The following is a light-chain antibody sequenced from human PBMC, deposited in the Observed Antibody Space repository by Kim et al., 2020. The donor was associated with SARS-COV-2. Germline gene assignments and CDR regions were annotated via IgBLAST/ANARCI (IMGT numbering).Light chain of an antibody. V-gene: IGLV3-19*01. CDR1: SLRSYY. Sequence: SSELTLDPAVSVALGQTVRITCQGDSLRSYYASWYQQKPGQAPVLVIYGKNNRPSGIPDRFSGSSSGNTASLTITGAQAEDEADYYCNSRDSSGNHWVFGGGTQVTVL. CDR2: GKN. CDR3: NSRDSSGNHWV. J-gene: IGLJ3*02.